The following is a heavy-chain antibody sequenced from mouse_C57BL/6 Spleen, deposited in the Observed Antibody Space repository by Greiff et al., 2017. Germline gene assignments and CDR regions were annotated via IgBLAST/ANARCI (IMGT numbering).Heavy chain of an antibody. D-gene: IGHD1-1*01. CDR2: IDPETGGT. J-gene: IGHJ2*01. CDR3: TRPGNYGRDY. CDR1: GYTFTDYE. Sequence: QVQLQQSGAELVRPGASVTLSCKASGYTFTDYEMHWVKQTPVHGLEWIGAIDPETGGTAYNQKFKGKAILTADKSSSTAYIELRSLTSEDSAVYYCTRPGNYGRDYWGQGTTLTVSS. V-gene: IGHV1-15*01.